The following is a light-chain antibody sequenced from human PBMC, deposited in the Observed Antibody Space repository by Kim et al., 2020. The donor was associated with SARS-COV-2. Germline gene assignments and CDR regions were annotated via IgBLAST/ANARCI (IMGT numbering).Light chain of an antibody. J-gene: IGLJ2*01. CDR3: QVWDSSSDHVV. CDR1: NLGRQS. V-gene: IGLV3-21*04. Sequence: SYELTQPPSVSVAPGKTARITCGGNNLGRQSVHWYQQKPGQAPVLVIYYDDNRPSVIPERFSGSNSGNTATLTISRVEAGDEADYYCQVWDSSSDHVVFGGGTKLTVL. CDR2: YDD.